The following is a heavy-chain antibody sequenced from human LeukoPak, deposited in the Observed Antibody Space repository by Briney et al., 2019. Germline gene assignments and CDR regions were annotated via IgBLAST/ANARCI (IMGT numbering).Heavy chain of an antibody. J-gene: IGHJ4*02. V-gene: IGHV1-18*01. CDR2: ISAYNGNT. D-gene: IGHD2-15*01. CDR3: ARNCSGGGVDY. Sequence: ASVKVSCKASGYTFTSYAISWVRQAPGQGLEWMGWISAYNGNTNYAQKLQDRVTMTTDTSTSTAYMELRSLRSDDTAVYYCARNCSGGGVDYWGQGTLVTVSS. CDR1: GYTFTSYA.